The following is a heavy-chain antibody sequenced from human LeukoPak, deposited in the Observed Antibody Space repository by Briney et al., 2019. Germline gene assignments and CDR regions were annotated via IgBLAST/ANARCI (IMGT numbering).Heavy chain of an antibody. CDR2: ISGSGDST. J-gene: IGHJ4*02. D-gene: IGHD3-9*01. CDR3: AKGSRYFDWFHSDY. V-gene: IGHV3-23*01. CDR1: GFTFSNYA. Sequence: GGSLRLSCTASGFTFSNYAMSWVRRAPGKGLEWVSAISGSGDSTYYADSVKGRFTISRDNSKNTLYLQMNSLRAEDTAVYYCAKGSRYFDWFHSDYWGQGTLVTVSS.